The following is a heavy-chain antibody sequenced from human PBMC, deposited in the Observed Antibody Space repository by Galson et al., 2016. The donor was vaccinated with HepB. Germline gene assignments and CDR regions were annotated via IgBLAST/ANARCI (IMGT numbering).Heavy chain of an antibody. CDR3: ARVPDYSPTFFDY. CDR1: AFNIRKNY. CDR2: IYSDTST. J-gene: IGHJ4*02. Sequence: SLRLSCAASAFNIRKNYMSWVRQAPGQGLEWVSTIYSDTSTYYADSVKGRFTISRDNSKNTLYLQMHSLRAEDTAIYYCARVPDYSPTFFDYWGQGTLVTVSS. D-gene: IGHD3-9*01. V-gene: IGHV3-53*01.